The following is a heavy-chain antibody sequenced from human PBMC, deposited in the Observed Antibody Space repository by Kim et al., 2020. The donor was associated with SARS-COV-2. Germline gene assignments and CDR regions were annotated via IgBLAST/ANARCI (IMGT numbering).Heavy chain of an antibody. CDR1: GGSISSGGYY. Sequence: SETLSLTCTVSGGSISSGGYYWSWIRQHPGKGLEWIGYIYYSGSTYYNPSLKSRVTISVDTSKNQFSLKLSSVTAADTAVYYCARQFRVSGWFDPWGQGTLVTVSS. CDR3: ARQFRVSGWFDP. V-gene: IGHV4-31*03. CDR2: IYYSGST. D-gene: IGHD6-13*01. J-gene: IGHJ5*02.